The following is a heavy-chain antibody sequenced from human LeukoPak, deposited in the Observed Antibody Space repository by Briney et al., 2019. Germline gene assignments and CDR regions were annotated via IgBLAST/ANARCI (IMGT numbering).Heavy chain of an antibody. V-gene: IGHV4-39*07. D-gene: IGHD2-8*01. Sequence: PSETLSLTCTVSGGSISSSSYYWGWIRQPPGKGLEWIGSIYYSGSTYYNPSLKSRVTISVDTSKNQFSLKLSSVTAADTAVYYCARESHCTNGVCYPFDYWGQGTLVTVSS. CDR2: IYYSGST. CDR1: GGSISSSSYY. CDR3: ARESHCTNGVCYPFDY. J-gene: IGHJ4*02.